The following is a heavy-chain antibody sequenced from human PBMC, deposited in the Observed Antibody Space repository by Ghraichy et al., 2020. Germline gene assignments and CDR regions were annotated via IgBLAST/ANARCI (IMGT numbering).Heavy chain of an antibody. D-gene: IGHD2-2*01. J-gene: IGHJ6*02. CDR2: INHSGST. CDR1: GGSFSGYY. Sequence: SETLSLTCAVYGGSFSGYYWSWIRQPPGKGLEWIGEINHSGSTNYNPSLKSRVTISVDTSKNQFSLKLSSVTSADTAVYYCARTVRYCSSTSCYRQSLYYYYGMDGWGQGTTVTVSS. CDR3: ARTVRYCSSTSCYRQSLYYYYGMDG. V-gene: IGHV4-34*01.